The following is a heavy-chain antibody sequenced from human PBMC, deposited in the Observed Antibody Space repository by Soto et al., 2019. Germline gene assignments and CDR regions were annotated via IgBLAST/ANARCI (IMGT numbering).Heavy chain of an antibody. J-gene: IGHJ4*02. CDR3: DKDHDSEGINIRYFDY. CDR2: ISGSGGST. D-gene: IGHD1-20*01. CDR1: GFTFSSYA. Sequence: EVQLLESGGGLVQPGGSLRLSCAASGFTFSSYAMSWVRQAPGKGLEWVSAISGSGGSTYYADSVKGRFTISRDNSKNTLYLQMNSLRAEDTGVYYCDKDHDSEGINIRYFDYWGQGTLVTVSS. V-gene: IGHV3-23*01.